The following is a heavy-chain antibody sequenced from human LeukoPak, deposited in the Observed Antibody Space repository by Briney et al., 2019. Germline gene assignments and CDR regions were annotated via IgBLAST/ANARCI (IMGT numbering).Heavy chain of an antibody. V-gene: IGHV4-39*07. D-gene: IGHD5-24*01. CDR3: AREQRGPFISHNFDY. CDR2: IYYSGST. CDR1: GGSISSSSYY. J-gene: IGHJ4*02. Sequence: PSETLSLTCTVSGGSISSSSYYWGWIRQPPGKGLEWIGTIYYSGSTYYNPSLKSRVTISVDKSKNQFSLKLSSVTAADTAVYYCAREQRGPFISHNFDYWGQGTLVTVSS.